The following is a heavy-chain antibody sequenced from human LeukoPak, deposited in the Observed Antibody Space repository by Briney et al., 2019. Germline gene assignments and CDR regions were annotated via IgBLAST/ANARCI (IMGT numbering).Heavy chain of an antibody. CDR2: ISAGGGST. CDR1: GFTFSSYA. CDR3: ARVDMTMGTPTSFDY. Sequence: PGASLRLPCAASGFTFSSYAMSWVRQAPGKGLEWVSAISAGGGSTYYADSVKGRFTIARDDSKNTLYLQMNSLRAEDTAIYYCARVDMTMGTPTSFDYWGQGTLVTVSS. J-gene: IGHJ4*02. V-gene: IGHV3-23*01. D-gene: IGHD4/OR15-4a*01.